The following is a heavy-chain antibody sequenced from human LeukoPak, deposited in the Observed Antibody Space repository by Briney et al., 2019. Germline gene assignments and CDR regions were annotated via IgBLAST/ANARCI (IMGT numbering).Heavy chain of an antibody. J-gene: IGHJ4*02. CDR2: ISGSGGRT. D-gene: IGHD1-26*01. CDR3: AKGALHSGTYYSFDD. Sequence: GGSLRLSCAASGFTFSNYAMSWVRQAPGKGLEWVSAISGSGGRTYHADSVKGRFTISRDNSKSTLYLQMNSLRAEDTAVYSCAKGALHSGTYYSFDDWGQGTLVTVSS. V-gene: IGHV3-23*01. CDR1: GFTFSNYA.